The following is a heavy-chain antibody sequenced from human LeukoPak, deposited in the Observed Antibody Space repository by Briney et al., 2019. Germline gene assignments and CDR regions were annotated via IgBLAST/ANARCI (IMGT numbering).Heavy chain of an antibody. V-gene: IGHV4-39*07. CDR2: IYYSGST. CDR3: ASGGPRYFDY. CDR1: GGSISSSSYY. Sequence: SETLSLTCTVSGGSISSSSYYWGWIRQPPGKGLEWIGSIYYSGSTYYNPSLKSRVTISVDTSKNQFSLKLSSVTAADTAVYYCASGGPRYFDYWGQGTLVTVSS. J-gene: IGHJ4*02.